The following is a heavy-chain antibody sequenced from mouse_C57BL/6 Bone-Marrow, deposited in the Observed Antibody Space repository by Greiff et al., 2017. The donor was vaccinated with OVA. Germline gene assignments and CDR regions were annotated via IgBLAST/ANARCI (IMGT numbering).Heavy chain of an antibody. V-gene: IGHV1-81*01. Sequence: VMLVESGAELARPGASVKLSCKASGYTFTSYGISWVKQRTGQGLEWIGEIYPRSGNTYYNEKFKGKATLTADKSSSTAYMELRSLTSEDSAVYFCASPLLTGTDAMDYWGQGTSVTVSS. CDR1: GYTFTSYG. CDR2: IYPRSGNT. D-gene: IGHD4-1*01. CDR3: ASPLLTGTDAMDY. J-gene: IGHJ4*01.